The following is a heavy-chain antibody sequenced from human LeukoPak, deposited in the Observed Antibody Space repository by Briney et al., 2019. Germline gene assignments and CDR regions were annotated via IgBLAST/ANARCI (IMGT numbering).Heavy chain of an antibody. J-gene: IGHJ6*03. V-gene: IGHV3-30*01. CDR1: GFTFSSYA. CDR2: TSYDGSNK. Sequence: GRSLRLSCAASGFTFSSYAMHWVRQAPGKGLEWVAVTSYDGSNKYYADSVKGRFTISRDNSKNTLYLQMNSLRAEDTAVYYCARGGIDTIFGVVMNYYYYMDVWGKGTTVTVSS. D-gene: IGHD3-3*01. CDR3: ARGGIDTIFGVVMNYYYYMDV.